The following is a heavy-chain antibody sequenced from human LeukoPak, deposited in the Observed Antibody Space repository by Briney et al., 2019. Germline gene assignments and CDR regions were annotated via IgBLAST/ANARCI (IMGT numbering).Heavy chain of an antibody. CDR3: TTPCGEWGSCRFEDYYYYYMDV. CDR2: ISGSGGRT. Sequence: GGSLRLSCAASGFTFSSYAMSWVRQAPGEGLEWVSVISGSGGRTYYEDSVKGRFTISRDNSKNTLYLQMNSLKTENTAVYYCTTPCGEWGSCRFEDYYYYYMDVWGKGTTVTVSS. CDR1: GFTFSSYA. V-gene: IGHV3-23*01. J-gene: IGHJ6*03. D-gene: IGHD2-15*01.